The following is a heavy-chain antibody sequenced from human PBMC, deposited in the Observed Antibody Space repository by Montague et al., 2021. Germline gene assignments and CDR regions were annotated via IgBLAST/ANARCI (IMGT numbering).Heavy chain of an antibody. CDR3: ARQRAIVVTPAAFFYY. CDR2: IYYTGST. D-gene: IGHD2-2*01. J-gene: IGHJ4*02. Sequence: TLSLTCTVSGASINSDGYYWSWMRPLPGEGLEEIGSIYYTGSTYSNPSLKSRVTISVDTSKSQFSLNLTSVTAAATAVYCCARQRAIVVTPAAFFYYWGQGTLVTVSS. V-gene: IGHV4-31*03. CDR1: GASINSDGYY.